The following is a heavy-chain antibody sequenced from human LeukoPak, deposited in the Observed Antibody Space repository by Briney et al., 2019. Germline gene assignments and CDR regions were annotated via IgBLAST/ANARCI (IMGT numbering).Heavy chain of an antibody. J-gene: IGHJ6*02. CDR3: ASKQLGRYYYYGMDV. D-gene: IGHD6-6*01. V-gene: IGHV3-66*01. CDR1: GFTVSSNY. CDR2: IYSGGST. Sequence: PGGSLRLSCAASGFTVSSNYMSWVRQAPGKGLEWVSVIYSGGSTYYADSVKGRFTISRDNSKNTLYLQMNSLRAGDTAVYYCASKQLGRYYYYGMDVWGQGTTVTVSS.